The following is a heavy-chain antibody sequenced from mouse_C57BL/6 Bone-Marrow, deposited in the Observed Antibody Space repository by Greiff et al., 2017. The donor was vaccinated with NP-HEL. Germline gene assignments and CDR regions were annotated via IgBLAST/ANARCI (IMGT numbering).Heavy chain of an antibody. CDR1: GFTSSDFY. V-gene: IGHV7-1*01. J-gene: IGHJ4*01. D-gene: IGHD2-5*01. Sequence: EVKLMESGGGLVQSGRSLRLSCATSGFTSSDFYMEWVRQAPGKGLEWIAASRNKANDYTTEYSASVKGRFIVSRDTSQSILYLQMNALRAEDTAIYYCARDYSNYVGAMDYWGQGTSVTVSS. CDR3: ARDYSNYVGAMDY. CDR2: SRNKANDYTT.